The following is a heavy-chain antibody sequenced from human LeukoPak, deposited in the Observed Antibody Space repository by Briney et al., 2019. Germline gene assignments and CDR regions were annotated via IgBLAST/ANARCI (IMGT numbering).Heavy chain of an antibody. CDR3: ARVMYDSSGYYYVPDAFDI. Sequence: SQTLSLTCTVSGGSISSGSYYWSWIRQPAGKGLEWIGRIYTGGSTNYNPSLKSRVTISVDTSKNQFSLKLSSVTAADTAVYYCARVMYDSSGYYYVPDAFDIWGQGAMVTVSS. J-gene: IGHJ3*02. V-gene: IGHV4-61*02. D-gene: IGHD3-22*01. CDR2: IYTGGST. CDR1: GGSISSGSYY.